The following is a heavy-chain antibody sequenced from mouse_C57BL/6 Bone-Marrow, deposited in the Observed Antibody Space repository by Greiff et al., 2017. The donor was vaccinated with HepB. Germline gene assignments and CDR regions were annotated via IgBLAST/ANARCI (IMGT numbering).Heavy chain of an antibody. Sequence: QVQLQQPGAELVKPGASVKLSCKASGYTFTSYWMHWVKQRPGQGLEWIGMIHPNSGSTNYNEKFKSKATLTVDKSSSTAYMQLSSLTSEDSAVYYGARVHYSITTWFAYWGQGTLVTVSA. V-gene: IGHV1-64*01. J-gene: IGHJ3*01. CDR2: IHPNSGST. CDR1: GYTFTSYW. D-gene: IGHD2-5*01. CDR3: ARVHYSITTWFAY.